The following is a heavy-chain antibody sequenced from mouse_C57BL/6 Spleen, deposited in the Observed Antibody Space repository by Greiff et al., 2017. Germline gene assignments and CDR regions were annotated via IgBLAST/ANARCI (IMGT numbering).Heavy chain of an antibody. CDR1: GYTFTSYW. V-gene: IGHV1-55*01. CDR3: ARGDYDEGY. D-gene: IGHD2-4*01. CDR2: IYPGSGCT. J-gene: IGHJ2*01. Sequence: QVQLQQPGAELVKPGASVKMSCKASGYTFTSYWITWVKQRPGQGLEWIGDIYPGSGCTNYNEKFKSKATLTVDTSSSTAYMQLSSLTSADSAGYYCARGDYDEGYWGQGTTLTVSS.